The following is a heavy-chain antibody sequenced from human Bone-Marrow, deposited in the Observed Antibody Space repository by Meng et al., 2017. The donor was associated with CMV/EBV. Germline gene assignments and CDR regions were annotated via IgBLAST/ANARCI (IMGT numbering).Heavy chain of an antibody. CDR2: IYPGDSDT. J-gene: IGHJ5*02. V-gene: IGHV5-51*01. Sequence: GESLKISCKGSGYSFTSYWIGWVRQMPGKGLEWMGIIYPGDSDTRYSPSFQGQVTISADKSISTAYLQWSSLKASDTAMYYCAKIVVVPAAIWVGWFDPWGQGTRVTVSS. CDR3: AKIVVVPAAIWVGWFDP. CDR1: GYSFTSYW. D-gene: IGHD2-2*02.